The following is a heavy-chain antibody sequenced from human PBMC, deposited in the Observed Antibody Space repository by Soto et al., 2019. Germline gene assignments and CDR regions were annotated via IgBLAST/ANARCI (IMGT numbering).Heavy chain of an antibody. J-gene: IGHJ4*02. CDR2: SYYSGST. CDR3: ARARGARYFDY. CDR1: GGSISSSSYY. D-gene: IGHD2-15*01. V-gene: IGHV4-39*01. Sequence: PSETLSLTCTVSGGSISSSSYYWGWIRQPPGKGLEWIGSSYYSGSTNYNPSLKNRDNISVDTSKKKNSQKMRSETAADTAVYYCARARGARYFDYWGQGTRGTVS.